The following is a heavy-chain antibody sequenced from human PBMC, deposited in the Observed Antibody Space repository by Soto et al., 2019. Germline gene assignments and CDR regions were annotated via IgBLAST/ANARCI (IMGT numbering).Heavy chain of an antibody. J-gene: IGHJ4*02. D-gene: IGHD2-15*01. CDR1: RFTFSSYA. V-gene: IGHV3-30-3*01. CDR2: ISYDGINK. Sequence: QVQLVESGGGVVQPGRSLRLSCAASRFTFSSYAMHWVRQAPGKGLEWVAVISYDGINKYYADSVKGRFTISRDNSKNTPYLLMNSLRPEDTAVYSCARGGIVSGGFDSWGQGTLVTVSS. CDR3: ARGGIVSGGFDS.